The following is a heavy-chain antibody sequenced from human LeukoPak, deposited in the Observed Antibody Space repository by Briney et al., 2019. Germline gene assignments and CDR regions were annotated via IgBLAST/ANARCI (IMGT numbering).Heavy chain of an antibody. J-gene: IGHJ4*02. CDR2: TNSGGTST. Sequence: GGSLRLSCATSGFPFSDFSMSWVRQAPGKGPEWISTTNSGGTSTYYAESVKGRFTISRDNSKNTLYLQMSSLRVEDTAVYYCAKQSYARSLGEGGPGTLVSVSS. CDR3: AKQSYARSLGE. V-gene: IGHV3-23*01. CDR1: GFPFSDFS. D-gene: IGHD2-8*01.